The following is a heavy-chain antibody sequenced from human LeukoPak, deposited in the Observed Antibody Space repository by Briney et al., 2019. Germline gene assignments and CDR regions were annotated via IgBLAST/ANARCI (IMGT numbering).Heavy chain of an antibody. CDR1: GFTFSSYA. CDR3: ARDRFLEWLFFY. V-gene: IGHV3-30-3*01. D-gene: IGHD3-3*01. Sequence: GRSLRLSCAASGFTFSSYATHWVRQAPGKGLEWVAVISYDGSNKYYADSVKGRFTISRDNSKNTLYLQMNSLRAEDTAVYYCARDRFLEWLFFYWGQGTLVTVSS. J-gene: IGHJ4*02. CDR2: ISYDGSNK.